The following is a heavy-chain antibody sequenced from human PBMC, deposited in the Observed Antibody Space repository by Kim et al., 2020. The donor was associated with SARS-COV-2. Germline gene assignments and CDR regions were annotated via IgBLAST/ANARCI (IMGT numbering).Heavy chain of an antibody. CDR3: ATLTTVKNFWYFDL. Sequence: YHPSLKNRVTLSIDTSKNQFSLTLTSVTAADTAVYYCATLTTVKNFWYFDLWGRGTLVAVSS. V-gene: IGHV4-59*01. D-gene: IGHD4-4*01. J-gene: IGHJ2*01.